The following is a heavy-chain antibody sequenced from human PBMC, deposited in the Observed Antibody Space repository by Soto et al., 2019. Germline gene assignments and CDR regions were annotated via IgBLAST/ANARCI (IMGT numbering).Heavy chain of an antibody. CDR2: IWYDGSNK. V-gene: IGHV3-33*01. D-gene: IGHD3-10*01. CDR1: GFTFSSYG. J-gene: IGHJ5*02. CDR3: ARELSNHGSVRGVSFWFDP. Sequence: GGSLRLSCAASGFTFSSYGMHWVRQAPGKGLEWVAVIWYDGSNKYYADSVKGRFTISRDNSKNTLYLQMNSLRAEDTAVYYCARELSNHGSVRGVSFWFDPWGQGTLVTVSS.